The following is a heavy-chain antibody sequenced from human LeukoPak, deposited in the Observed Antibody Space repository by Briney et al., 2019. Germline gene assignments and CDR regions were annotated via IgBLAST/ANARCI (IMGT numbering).Heavy chain of an antibody. CDR2: IYYSGGT. CDR3: ARGGVAAAAARYYYYYYMDV. V-gene: IGHV4-39*07. Sequence: SETLSLTCTVSGGSISSSSYYWGWIRQPPGKGLEWIGSIYYSGGTNYNPSLKSRVTMSVDTSKNQFSLKLSSVTAADTAVYYCARGGVAAAAARYYYYYYMDVWGKGTTVTISS. J-gene: IGHJ6*03. CDR1: GGSISSSSYY. D-gene: IGHD6-13*01.